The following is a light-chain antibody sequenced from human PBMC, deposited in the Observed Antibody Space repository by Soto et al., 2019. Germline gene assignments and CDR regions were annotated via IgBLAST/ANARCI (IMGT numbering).Light chain of an antibody. J-gene: IGKJ1*01. CDR3: QQSYTMWT. V-gene: IGKV1-39*01. Sequence: DIQMTQSPSSLSASVGDRATITCRASQSISRHLNWYQQKPGKAPKLLIYAASSLQSGVPSRFSGSGSGTDFTLTISSLQPEDFATYYCQQSYTMWTFGQGTKVDIK. CDR2: AAS. CDR1: QSISRH.